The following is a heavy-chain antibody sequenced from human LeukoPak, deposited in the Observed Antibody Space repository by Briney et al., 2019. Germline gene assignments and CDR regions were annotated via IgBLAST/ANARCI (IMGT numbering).Heavy chain of an antibody. J-gene: IGHJ4*02. CDR1: GFTFSSYG. V-gene: IGHV3-30*03. CDR2: ISYDGSNK. CDR3: ARDFLGSCSGGSCQRSYYFDY. Sequence: GGSLRLSCAASGFTFSSYGMHWVRQAPGKGLEWVAVISYDGSNKHYADSVKGRFTISRDNSKNTLYLQMNSLRPEDTAVYYCARDFLGSCSGGSCQRSYYFDYWGQGTLVTVSS. D-gene: IGHD2-15*01.